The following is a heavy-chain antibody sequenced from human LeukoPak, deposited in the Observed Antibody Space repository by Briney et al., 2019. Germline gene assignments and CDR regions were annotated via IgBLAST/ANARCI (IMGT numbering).Heavy chain of an antibody. CDR3: ATDLGSSRPNF. CDR2: IKQDGSEK. CDR1: GFCFSTYW. V-gene: IGHV3-7*01. Sequence: GGSLRLSCAASGFCFSTYWMSWVRQAPGKGLEWVANIKQDGSEKYYVDSAKGRFTISRDNAKNSLYLQMNSLRAEDTAVYYCATDLGSSRPNFWGQGILVTVSS. J-gene: IGHJ4*02. D-gene: IGHD6-13*01.